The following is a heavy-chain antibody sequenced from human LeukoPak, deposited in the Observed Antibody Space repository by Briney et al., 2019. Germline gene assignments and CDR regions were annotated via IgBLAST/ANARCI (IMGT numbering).Heavy chain of an antibody. CDR3: VPGGLAVSGVDY. J-gene: IGHJ4*02. CDR2: ITPDGSDR. D-gene: IGHD6-19*01. CDR1: GFTLNNYW. Sequence: GGSLRLSCAVSGFTLNNYWMICVRQAPGEGLEGVANITPDGSDRYYVDSLKGRVTISRDNTKSSLYLQLNSLRAEDTAVYYCVPGGLAVSGVDYWGQGALVTVSS. V-gene: IGHV3-7*01.